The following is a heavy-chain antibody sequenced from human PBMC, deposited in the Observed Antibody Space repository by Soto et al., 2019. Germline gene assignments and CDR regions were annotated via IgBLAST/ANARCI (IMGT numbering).Heavy chain of an antibody. CDR2: IYKSGTT. CDR1: GGSISSSGYY. CDR3: ARSQYSSMVTFDY. V-gene: IGHV4-31*03. J-gene: IGHJ4*02. D-gene: IGHD6-13*01. Sequence: QVQLQESGPGLVKPSQTLSLTCTVSGGSISSSGYYWSWIRQHPGKGLEWIGYIYKSGTTYYNPSLKSRVSISLDTSKNHFSLRLSSVTAADTAVYYCARSQYSSMVTFDYWGQGTLVTVYS.